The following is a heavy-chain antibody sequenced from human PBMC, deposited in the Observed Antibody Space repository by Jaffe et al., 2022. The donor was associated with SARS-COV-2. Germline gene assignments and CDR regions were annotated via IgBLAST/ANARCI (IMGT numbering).Heavy chain of an antibody. CDR3: AREDTAGGFAY. J-gene: IGHJ4*02. D-gene: IGHD3-16*01. V-gene: IGHV3-48*02. CDR2: ITRSSNTI. Sequence: EVQLVESGGGLVQPGGSLRLACAASGFPFSDHTMNWVRQAPGKGLEWVSYITRSSNTIYYADSVKGRFTISRDNVNNALYLQMNSLRDEDTAVYFCAREDTAGGFAYWGQGTLVTVSS. CDR1: GFPFSDHT.